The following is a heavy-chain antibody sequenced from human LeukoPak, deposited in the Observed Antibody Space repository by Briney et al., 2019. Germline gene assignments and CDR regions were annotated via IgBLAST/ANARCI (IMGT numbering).Heavy chain of an antibody. V-gene: IGHV1-46*01. J-gene: IGHJ5*02. CDR3: ARKRRSGSYQIFDP. CDR1: GGTFSSYA. D-gene: IGHD3-10*01. Sequence: ASVKVSCKASGGTFSSYAISWVRQAPGQGLEWMGIINPSGGSTSYAQKFQGRVTMTRDTSTSTVYMELSSLRSEDTAVYYCARKRRSGSYQIFDPWGQGTLVTVSS. CDR2: INPSGGST.